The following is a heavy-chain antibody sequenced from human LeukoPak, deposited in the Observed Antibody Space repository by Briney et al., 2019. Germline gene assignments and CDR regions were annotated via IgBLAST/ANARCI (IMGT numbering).Heavy chain of an antibody. CDR2: IHYSGTT. CDR3: TRDRGTWPGNWLDP. CDR1: GGSVSSGNYY. Sequence: SETLSLTCTVSGGSVSSGNYYWNWMRQPPGKGLEWVGYIHYSGTTDCNPSLKSRLTISVDTSKNQVSLKLSSVSAADTAVYYCTRDRGTWPGNWLDPWGQGTLVTVPS. J-gene: IGHJ5*02. V-gene: IGHV4-61*01.